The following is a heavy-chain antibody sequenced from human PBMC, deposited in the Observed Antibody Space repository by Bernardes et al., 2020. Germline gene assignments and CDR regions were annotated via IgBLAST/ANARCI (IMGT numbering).Heavy chain of an antibody. Sequence: SETLSLTCTVSGGSISINTYYWGWIRQPPGKGLEYIGTIYYTGATYYNPSLNSRVTMSVDTSKNQFSLKLSSVTAADSAVYFCAIFSAYNSATNGLFDYWGQGTLVNVS. J-gene: IGHJ4*02. CDR2: IYYTGAT. V-gene: IGHV4-39*01. D-gene: IGHD2-21*01. CDR3: AIFSAYNSATNGLFDY. CDR1: GGSISINTYY.